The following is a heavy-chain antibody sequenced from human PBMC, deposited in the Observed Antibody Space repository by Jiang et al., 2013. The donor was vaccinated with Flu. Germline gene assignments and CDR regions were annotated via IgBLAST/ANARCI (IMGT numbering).Heavy chain of an antibody. V-gene: IGHV3-49*02. CDR3: ARDRHISLGGAFFDY. J-gene: IGHJ4*02. Sequence: RFTISRDDSKSIAYLQMNSLETEDTAVYYCARDRHISLGGAFFDYWGQGSLVTVSS. D-gene: IGHD2-21*01.